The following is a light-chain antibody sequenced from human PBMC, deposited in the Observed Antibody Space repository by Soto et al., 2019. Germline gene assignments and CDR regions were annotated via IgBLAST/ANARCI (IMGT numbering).Light chain of an antibody. CDR3: LLHYGAVPPV. V-gene: IGLV7-43*01. CDR1: TGTVTSDYY. Sequence: QAVVTQEPSLTVSPGGAVTLTCASSTGTVTSDYYPNWFQQKPGQAPRSLIYSTSNRHSWTPARFSGSRLGGKAALTLSGVQPEDEDYYYCLLHYGAVPPVFGGGTKLTVL. J-gene: IGLJ3*02. CDR2: STS.